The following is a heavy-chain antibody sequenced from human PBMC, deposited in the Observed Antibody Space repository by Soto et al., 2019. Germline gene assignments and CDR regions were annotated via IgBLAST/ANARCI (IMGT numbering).Heavy chain of an antibody. CDR1: GFTFTSSA. CDR2: IVVGSGNT. J-gene: IGHJ6*03. V-gene: IGHV1-58*02. Sequence: ASVKVSCKASGFTFTSSAMQWVRQARGQRLEWIGWIVVGSGNTNYAQKFQERVTITRDISTSTAYMELGSLRSEETAVYYCAAGSPEENSITGTTHTIGPYYYYYMDVWGKGTTVTVSS. D-gene: IGHD1-7*01. CDR3: AAGSPEENSITGTTHTIGPYYYYYMDV.